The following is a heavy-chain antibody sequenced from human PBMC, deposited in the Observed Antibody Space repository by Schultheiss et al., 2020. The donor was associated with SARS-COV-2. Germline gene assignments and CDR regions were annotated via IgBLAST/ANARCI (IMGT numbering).Heavy chain of an antibody. V-gene: IGHV3-21*04. D-gene: IGHD6-19*01. CDR1: GFTFSSYS. CDR2: ISSSSSYI. CDR3: ARAREGGTSGWYLGGCFDY. Sequence: GESLKISCAASGFTFSSYSMNWVRQAPGKGLEWVSSISSSSSYIYYADSVKGRFTISRDNAKNSLYLQMNSLRVEDTAVYYCARAREGGTSGWYLGGCFDYWGQGTLVTVSS. J-gene: IGHJ4*02.